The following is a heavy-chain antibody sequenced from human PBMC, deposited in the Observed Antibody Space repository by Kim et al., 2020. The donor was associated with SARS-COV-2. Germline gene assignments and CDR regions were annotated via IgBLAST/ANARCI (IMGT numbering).Heavy chain of an antibody. D-gene: IGHD5-18*01. CDR1: GFTFSSYA. V-gene: IGHV3-30-3*01. CDR2: ISYHGTPK. Sequence: GGSLRLSCAASGFTFSSYAMHWARQAPGKGLEWVAVISYHGTPKYYPDSVKRRFTISSDSSSNTSHLQMNNATVDDTAVYCCLRRALSGYTYGYFEVFWG. J-gene: IGHJ2*01. CDR3: LRRALSGYTYGYFEVF.